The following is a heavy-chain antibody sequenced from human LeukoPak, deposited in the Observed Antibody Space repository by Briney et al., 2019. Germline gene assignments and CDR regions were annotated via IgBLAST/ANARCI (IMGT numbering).Heavy chain of an antibody. J-gene: IGHJ6*02. Sequence: PSETLSLTCTVSGGSISSSSYYWGWIRQPPGKGLEWIGSIYYSGSTYYNPSLKSRVTISVDTSKNQFSLKLSSVTAADTAVYYCARADCSSTSCPYYYYYCGMDVWGQGTTVTVSS. CDR1: GGSISSSSYY. CDR2: IYYSGST. CDR3: ARADCSSTSCPYYYYYCGMDV. D-gene: IGHD2-2*01. V-gene: IGHV4-39*07.